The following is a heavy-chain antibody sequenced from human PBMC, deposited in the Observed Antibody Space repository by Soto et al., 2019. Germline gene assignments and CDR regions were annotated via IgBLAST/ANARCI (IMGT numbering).Heavy chain of an antibody. J-gene: IGHJ3*02. CDR1: GSSIIGSSSY. CDR2: IYYSGST. D-gene: IGHD2-2*01. V-gene: IGHV4-39*01. Sequence: SANLTLTGTVSGSSIIGSSSYWGLISQPPGTGLEWIGSIYYSGSTYYNPSLKSRVTISVDTSKNQFSLKLSSVTAADTAVYYCASLYRYIVVVPAAIRGRDAFDIWGQGTMVT. CDR3: ASLYRYIVVVPAAIRGRDAFDI.